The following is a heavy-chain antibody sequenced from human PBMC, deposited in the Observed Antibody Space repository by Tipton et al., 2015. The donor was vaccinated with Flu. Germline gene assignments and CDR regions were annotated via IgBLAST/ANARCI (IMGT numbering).Heavy chain of an antibody. V-gene: IGHV4-61*02. CDR3: ARDLPYSSGWYSSY. CDR2: IYTSGST. D-gene: IGHD6-19*01. J-gene: IGHJ4*02. Sequence: TLSLTCSVSGGSISSGSYYWSWIRQPAGKGLEWIGRIYTSGSTNYNPSLKSRVTMSVDTSKNQFSLKLSSVTAADTAVYYCARDLPYSSGWYSSYWGQGTLVTVSS. CDR1: GGSISSGSYY.